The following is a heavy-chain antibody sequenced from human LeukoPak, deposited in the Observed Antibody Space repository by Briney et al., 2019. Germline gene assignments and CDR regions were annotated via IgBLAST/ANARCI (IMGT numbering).Heavy chain of an antibody. D-gene: IGHD3-3*01. CDR2: IYYSGST. CDR1: GGSFSGYY. CDR3: ARGGHHYDFWSGDPYYFDY. V-gene: IGHV4-59*01. Sequence: NASETLSLTCAVYGGSFSGYYWSWIRQPPGKGLEWIGYIYYSGSTNYNPSLKSRVTISVDASKNQFSLKLSSVTAADTAVYYCARGGHHYDFWSGDPYYFDYWGQGTLVTVSS. J-gene: IGHJ4*02.